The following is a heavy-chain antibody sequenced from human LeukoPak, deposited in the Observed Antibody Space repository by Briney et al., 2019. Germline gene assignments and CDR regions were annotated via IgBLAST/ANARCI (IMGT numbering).Heavy chain of an antibody. CDR1: GGSISCYY. Sequence: SETLSLTCTVSGGSISCYYWSWIRQPPGKGLEWCGYIYYSGSTNYNPSLKSRVTISVDTSKNQFSLKLSSVTAADTAVYYCAREYSSSSGYYYYYYMDVWGKGTTVTVSS. D-gene: IGHD6-6*01. CDR3: AREYSSSSGYYYYYYMDV. J-gene: IGHJ6*03. CDR2: IYYSGST. V-gene: IGHV4-59*01.